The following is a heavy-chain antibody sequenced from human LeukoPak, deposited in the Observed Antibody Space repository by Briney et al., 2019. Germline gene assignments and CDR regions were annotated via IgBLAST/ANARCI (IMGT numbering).Heavy chain of an antibody. CDR2: ISSSGNTI. D-gene: IGHD3-10*01. Sequence: PGGSLRLSCAASGFTFSNYEMNWVRQAPGKGLEWVSYISSSGNTIYYADSVKGRFTISRDNAKNSLYLQMNSLRAEDTAVYYCARSYYHSSGSYGFDYWGQGTLVTVSS. J-gene: IGHJ4*02. CDR3: ARSYYHSSGSYGFDY. V-gene: IGHV3-48*03. CDR1: GFTFSNYE.